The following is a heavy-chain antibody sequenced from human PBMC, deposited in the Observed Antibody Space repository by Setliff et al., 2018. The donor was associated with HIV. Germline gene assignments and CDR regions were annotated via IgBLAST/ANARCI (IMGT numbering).Heavy chain of an antibody. CDR3: ARHKVSTTLGRFIYDYFYYGMDI. J-gene: IGHJ6*02. CDR1: GGSVSGHY. CDR2: TSDSGTP. D-gene: IGHD3-16*01. Sequence: SETLSLTCTIHGGSVSGHYWSWIRKPPGKGLEWVGSTSDSGTPNYNPSLKSRVTITLDTSKNQFSLKVTSLTAADTAEYFCARHKVSTTLGRFIYDYFYYGMDIWGQGTTVT. V-gene: IGHV4-59*02.